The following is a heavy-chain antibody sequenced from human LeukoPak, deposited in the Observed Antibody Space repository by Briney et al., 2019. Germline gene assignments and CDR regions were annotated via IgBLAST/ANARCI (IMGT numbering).Heavy chain of an antibody. CDR3: ARDYDTRAFGI. CDR2: INSDGSST. Sequence: GGSLRLSCAASGFTFSSYWMHWVRQAPGNGLVWVSRINSDGSSTSYADSVKGRFTISRDNAKNTLYLQMNSLRAEDTAVYYCARDYDTRAFGIWGQGTMVTVSS. J-gene: IGHJ3*02. V-gene: IGHV3-74*01. D-gene: IGHD3-22*01. CDR1: GFTFSSYW.